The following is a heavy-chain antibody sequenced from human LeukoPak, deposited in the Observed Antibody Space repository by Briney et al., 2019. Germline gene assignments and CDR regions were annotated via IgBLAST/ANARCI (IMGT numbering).Heavy chain of an antibody. CDR3: ARRAGAYSHPYDY. V-gene: IGHV3-21*04. CDR2: ISSSSSYI. CDR1: GFTFSSYS. J-gene: IGHJ4*02. Sequence: PGGSLRLSCAASGFTFSSYSMNWVRQAPGKGLEWVSSISSSSSYIYYADSVKGRITISRDNAKNSLYLQMNSLRAEDTAVYYCARRAGAYSHPYDYWGQGTLVTVSS. D-gene: IGHD4/OR15-4a*01.